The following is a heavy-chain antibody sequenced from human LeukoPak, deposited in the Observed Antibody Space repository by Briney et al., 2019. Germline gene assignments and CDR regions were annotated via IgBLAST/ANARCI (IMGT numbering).Heavy chain of an antibody. Sequence: PSETLSLTCSVSGGSISPYYWSWIRQPPGKGLEWIGYIFYTVITTYNPSLKSRVSISLDSPKNQFFLRLTSVTAADTAMYYCARAETLAAIYFDFWGQGRLVTVSS. CDR1: GGSISPYY. CDR2: IFYTVIT. CDR3: ARAETLAAIYFDF. J-gene: IGHJ4*02. D-gene: IGHD6-25*01. V-gene: IGHV4-59*01.